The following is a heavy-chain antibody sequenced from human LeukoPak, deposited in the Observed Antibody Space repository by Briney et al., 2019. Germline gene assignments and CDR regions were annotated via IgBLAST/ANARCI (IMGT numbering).Heavy chain of an antibody. CDR3: TMMTTDDY. Sequence: PGGSLRLSRAASGFTFSSYWMHWVRQAPGKGLVWVSRINSDGSSTSYADSVKGRFTISRDDSKNTAYLQMNSLKTEDTAVYYCTMMTTDDYWGQGTLVTVSS. CDR1: GFTFSSYW. V-gene: IGHV3-74*01. D-gene: IGHD4-17*01. CDR2: INSDGSST. J-gene: IGHJ4*02.